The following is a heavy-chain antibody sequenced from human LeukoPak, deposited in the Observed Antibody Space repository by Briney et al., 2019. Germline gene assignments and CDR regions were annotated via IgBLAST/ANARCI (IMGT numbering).Heavy chain of an antibody. CDR1: GFTVSSNY. Sequence: GWSLRLSCAASGFTVSSNYMNWVRQAPANGLEWASVIYSGGTAYSADYVKGRFTISKDNSKNPLYLQINSLRAEDTAVYYCARDPPRSVGASDIWGQGTMVTVSS. CDR3: ARDPPRSVGASDI. V-gene: IGHV3-53*01. D-gene: IGHD1-26*01. CDR2: IYSGGTA. J-gene: IGHJ3*02.